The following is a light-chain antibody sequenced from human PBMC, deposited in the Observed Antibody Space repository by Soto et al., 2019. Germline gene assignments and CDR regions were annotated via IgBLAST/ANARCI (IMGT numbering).Light chain of an antibody. CDR1: QGSTYF. V-gene: IGKV1-27*01. J-gene: IGKJ2*01. CDR3: VNYNSGPYT. CDR2: AAS. Sequence: DIQMTQSPSSLSASVGDRVTITCRATQGSTYFLAWYQQKPGKVPKLLIYAASTLQSGVPSRFSGSGSGTDFTLTISSLQPEDVATYYCVNYNSGPYTFGQGTKVDIK.